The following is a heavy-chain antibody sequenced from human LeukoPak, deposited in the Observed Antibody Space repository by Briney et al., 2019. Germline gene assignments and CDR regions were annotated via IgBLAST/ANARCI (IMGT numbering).Heavy chain of an antibody. CDR3: ASGGRAAGFDY. J-gene: IGHJ4*02. V-gene: IGHV3-64*01. D-gene: IGHD6-13*01. CDR1: GFTFSSYA. CDR2: ISSNGGST. Sequence: GGSLRLSCAASGFTFSSYAMHWVRRAPGKGLEYVSAISSNGGSTYYANSVKGRFTISRDNSKNTLYLQMGSLRAEDMAVYYCASGGRAAGFDYWGQGTLVTVSS.